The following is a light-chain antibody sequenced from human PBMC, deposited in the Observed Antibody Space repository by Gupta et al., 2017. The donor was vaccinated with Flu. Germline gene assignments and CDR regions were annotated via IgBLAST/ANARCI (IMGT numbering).Light chain of an antibody. CDR2: EVN. J-gene: IGLJ2*01. CDR1: SSDVGGYNH. Sequence: QSALTQPASVSGSPGQSITISCTGTSSDVGGYNHVSWYQQHPGEAPKLMIYEVNNRPSGVSNRFSGSKSGNTASLTISGLQAEDEADYYCSSFTSTSTRVVFGGGTKLTVL. V-gene: IGLV2-14*01. CDR3: SSFTSTSTRVV.